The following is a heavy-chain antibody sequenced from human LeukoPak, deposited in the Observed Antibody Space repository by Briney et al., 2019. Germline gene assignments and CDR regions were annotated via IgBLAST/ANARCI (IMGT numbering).Heavy chain of an antibody. CDR2: ISSSSSYI. Sequence: PGGSLRLSCAASGFTFSSYSMNWVRQAPGKGLEWVSSISSSSSYIYYADSVKGRFTIPRDNAKNSLYLQMNSLRAEDTAVYYCASDASLYSGSSGFDYWGQGTLVTVSS. CDR1: GFTFSSYS. J-gene: IGHJ4*02. V-gene: IGHV3-21*01. D-gene: IGHD1-26*01. CDR3: ASDASLYSGSSGFDY.